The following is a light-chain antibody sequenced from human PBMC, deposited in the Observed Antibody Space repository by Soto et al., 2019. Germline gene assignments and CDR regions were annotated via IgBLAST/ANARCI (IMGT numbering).Light chain of an antibody. J-gene: IGKJ4*01. CDR3: HQYAFAPLT. Sequence: EIVLTQSPGTLSLSPGERATLSCRASQSVGNNFLGWYQQKPGQPPRLLVFHASTSASGVPDRFSGGGSGADFTLIISRLEPEDFAVYYCHQYAFAPLTFGGGTKVEIK. V-gene: IGKV3-20*01. CDR1: QSVGNNF. CDR2: HAS.